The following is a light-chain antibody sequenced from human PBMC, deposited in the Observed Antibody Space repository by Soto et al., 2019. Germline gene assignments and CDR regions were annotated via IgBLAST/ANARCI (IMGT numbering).Light chain of an antibody. CDR1: QGISNY. CDR3: QKYNSAPALT. V-gene: IGKV1-27*01. Sequence: DIQMTQSPSSLSASVGDRVTITCRASQGISNYLAWYQQKPGKVPKLLIYAASTLQAGVPSRFSGSGSGTDFTLTISSLQPEDVATYYCQKYNSAPALTFGGGTKVEIK. J-gene: IGKJ4*01. CDR2: AAS.